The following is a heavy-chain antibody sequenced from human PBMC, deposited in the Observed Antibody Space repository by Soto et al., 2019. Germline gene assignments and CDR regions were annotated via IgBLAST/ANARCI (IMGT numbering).Heavy chain of an antibody. J-gene: IGHJ3*02. CDR3: AKDDRYYYDSSGPKTSDACDI. CDR1: GFTFSSYA. V-gene: IGHV3-23*01. D-gene: IGHD3-22*01. Sequence: GGSLRLSCAASGFTFSSYAMSWVRQAPGKGLEWVSAISGSGGSTYYADSVKGRFTISRDNSKNTLYLQMNSLRAEDTAVYYCAKDDRYYYDSSGPKTSDACDIWSQGTMVTVSS. CDR2: ISGSGGST.